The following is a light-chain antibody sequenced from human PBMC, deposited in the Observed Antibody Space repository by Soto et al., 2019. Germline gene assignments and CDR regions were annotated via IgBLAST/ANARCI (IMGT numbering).Light chain of an antibody. CDR1: QSISSY. CDR3: QQSYSTTRT. CDR2: AAS. J-gene: IGKJ1*01. V-gene: IGKV1-39*01. Sequence: DIQMTQSPSSLSASVGDRVTITCRASQSISSYLNWYQQKPVKAPKLLIYAASSLQSGVPSRFSGSGSGTYFTLTISSLQPEDYATYYCQQSYSTTRTFGQGTKVEIK.